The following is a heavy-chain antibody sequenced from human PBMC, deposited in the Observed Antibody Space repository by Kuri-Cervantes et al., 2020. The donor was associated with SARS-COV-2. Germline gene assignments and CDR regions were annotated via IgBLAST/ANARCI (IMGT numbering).Heavy chain of an antibody. CDR1: GFTFSSYS. CDR2: ISSSSSYI. V-gene: IGHV3-21*01. J-gene: IGHJ4*02. D-gene: IGHD1-1*01. Sequence: GGSLRLSCAASGFTFSSYSMNWVRQAPGKGLEWVSSISSSSSYIYYADSVKGRFTISRDNAKNSLYLQTNSLRAEDTAVYYCARPAETGTRFDYRGQGTLVTDSS. CDR3: ARPAETGTRFDY.